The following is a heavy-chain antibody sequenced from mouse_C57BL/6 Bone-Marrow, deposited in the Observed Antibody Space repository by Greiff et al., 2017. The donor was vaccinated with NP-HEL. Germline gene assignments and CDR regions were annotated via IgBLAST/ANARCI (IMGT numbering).Heavy chain of an antibody. D-gene: IGHD2-4*01. CDR1: GYTSTSYW. CDR2: IDPSDSYT. CDR3: ARGLIYYDYDVPWFAY. J-gene: IGHJ3*01. V-gene: IGHV1-69*01. Sequence: QVQLQQPGAELVMPGASVKLSCKASGYTSTSYWMHWVKQRPGQGLEWIGEIDPSDSYTNYNQKLKGKSTLNVEKSTSTPYMQISSLTSEDSAVYYCARGLIYYDYDVPWFAYWGQGTLVTVSA.